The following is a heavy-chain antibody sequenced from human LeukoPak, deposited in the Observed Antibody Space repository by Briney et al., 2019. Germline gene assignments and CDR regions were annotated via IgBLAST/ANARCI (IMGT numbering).Heavy chain of an antibody. CDR3: ARDIVVMGMDV. V-gene: IGHV4-59*01. J-gene: IGHJ6*02. Sequence: PSETLSLTCTVSGGSISSYYWSWIRQPAGKGLEWIGYIYYSGSTNYNPSLKSRVTISVDTSKNQFSLKLSSVTAADTAVYYCARDIVVMGMDVWGQGTTVTVSS. D-gene: IGHD2-8*01. CDR2: IYYSGST. CDR1: GGSISSYY.